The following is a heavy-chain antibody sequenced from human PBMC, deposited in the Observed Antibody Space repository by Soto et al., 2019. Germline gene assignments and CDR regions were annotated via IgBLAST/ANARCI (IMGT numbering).Heavy chain of an antibody. V-gene: IGHV4-31*03. D-gene: IGHD6-13*01. CDR3: ARDPSIADFYGMDV. CDR2: IYYSGST. J-gene: IGHJ6*02. CDR1: GGSISSGGNY. Sequence: QVQLQESGPGLVKPSQTLSLTCSVSGGSISSGGNYWNWIRQHPGKGLEWIGYIYYSGSTYYNPSLKSRVTISVDTSKNQCSLKLSSVTAADTAVYYCARDPSIADFYGMDVWGQGTTVTVSS.